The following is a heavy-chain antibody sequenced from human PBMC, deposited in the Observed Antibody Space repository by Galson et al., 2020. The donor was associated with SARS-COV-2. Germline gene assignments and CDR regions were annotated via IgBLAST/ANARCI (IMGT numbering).Heavy chain of an antibody. CDR2: INHSGST. CDR3: ARGHGDYYGSGTNRLPDY. Sequence: ETSETLSLTCAVYGGSFSGYYWSWIRQPPGKGLEWIGEINHSGSTNYNPSLKSRVTISVDTSKNQFSLKLSSVTAADTAVYYCARGHGDYYGSGTNRLPDYWGQGTLVTVSS. J-gene: IGHJ4*02. CDR1: GGSFSGYY. V-gene: IGHV4-34*01. D-gene: IGHD3-10*01.